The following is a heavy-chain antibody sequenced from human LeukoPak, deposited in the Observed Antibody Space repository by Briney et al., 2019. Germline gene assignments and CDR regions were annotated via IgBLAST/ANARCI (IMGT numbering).Heavy chain of an antibody. CDR3: VSTRGYSGYDYIHYFDY. Sequence: GASVKVSCKASGYTFTSYGISWVRQAPGQGLEWMGWISAYNGNTNYAQKLQGRVTMTTDTSTSTAYMELRSLRSDDTAVYYCVSTRGYSGYDYIHYFDYWGQGTLVTVSS. J-gene: IGHJ4*02. D-gene: IGHD5-12*01. CDR1: GYTFTSYG. V-gene: IGHV1-18*01. CDR2: ISAYNGNT.